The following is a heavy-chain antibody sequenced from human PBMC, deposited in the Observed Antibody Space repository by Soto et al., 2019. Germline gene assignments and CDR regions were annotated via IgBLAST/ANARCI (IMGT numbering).Heavy chain of an antibody. CDR1: GFTFSSYS. CDR3: ARTDLRYGSLDY. CDR2: ISRSSSDI. D-gene: IGHD5-18*01. J-gene: IGHJ4*02. Sequence: EVQLVESGGGLVEPGGSLRLSCAASGFTFSSYSMNWVRQTPGKGLEWVSSISRSSSDIYHADSVKGRFTISRDNAKNSLYLQMNGLRAEDTAVYYCARTDLRYGSLDYWGQGTLVTVSS. V-gene: IGHV3-21*01.